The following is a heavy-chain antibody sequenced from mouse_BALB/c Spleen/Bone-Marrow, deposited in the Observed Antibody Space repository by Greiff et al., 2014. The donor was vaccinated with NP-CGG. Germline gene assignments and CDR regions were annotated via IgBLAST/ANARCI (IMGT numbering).Heavy chain of an antibody. CDR3: ARQLAYAMDY. D-gene: IGHD4-1*01. CDR2: ITKGGGST. Sequence: LQQSGGGLVQPGGSLELSCATSGFTFSDYYMYWVRQTPEKRLEWVAYITKGGGSTYYPDIVKGRFTISRDNAKNTLYLQMSRLKSEDTAMYYCARQLAYAMDYWGQGTSVTVSS. V-gene: IGHV5-12*02. CDR1: GFTFSDYY. J-gene: IGHJ4*01.